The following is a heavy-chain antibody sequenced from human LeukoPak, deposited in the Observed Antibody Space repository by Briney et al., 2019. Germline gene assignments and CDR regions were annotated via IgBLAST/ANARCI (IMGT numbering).Heavy chain of an antibody. CDR1: GYTFTSFG. D-gene: IGHD1-1*01. CDR3: VRDLGTLERMIFSDY. Sequence: RASVKVSCKASGYTFTSFGVSWVRQAPGQGLEWMGWVSAYNGNIQYAQKLQGRVTMTTDISRSTAYMDLRSLRSDDTAVYYCVRDLGTLERMIFSDYWGQGTLVTVSS. V-gene: IGHV1-18*01. CDR2: VSAYNGNI. J-gene: IGHJ4*02.